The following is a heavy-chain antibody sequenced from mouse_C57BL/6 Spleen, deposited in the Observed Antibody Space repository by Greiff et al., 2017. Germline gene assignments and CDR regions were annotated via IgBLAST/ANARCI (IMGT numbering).Heavy chain of an antibody. V-gene: IGHV1-15*01. CDR3: TRKETIVTYYFDY. CDR2: IDPETGGT. D-gene: IGHD2-5*01. J-gene: IGHJ2*01. Sequence: QVQLKESGAELVRPGASVTLSCKASGYTFTDYEMHWVKQTPVHGLEWIGAIDPETGGTAYNQKFKGKAILTADKSSSTAYMELRSLTSEDSAVYYCTRKETIVTYYFDYWGQGTTLTVSS. CDR1: GYTFTDYE.